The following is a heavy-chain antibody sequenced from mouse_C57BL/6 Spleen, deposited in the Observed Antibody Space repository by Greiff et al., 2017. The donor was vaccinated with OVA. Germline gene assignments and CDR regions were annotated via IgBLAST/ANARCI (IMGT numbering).Heavy chain of an antibody. D-gene: IGHD2-4*01. CDR3: TTRDYGFDY. CDR1: GFTITDDY. V-gene: IGHV14-4*01. J-gene: IGHJ2*01. Sequence: VHVKQSGAELVRPGASVKLSCTASGFTITDDYMNWVKQRPEQGLEWIGWIDPENGDTEYASKFQGKATLTADTSSNTAYLQLSSLTSEDTAVYYCTTRDYGFDYWGQGTTLTVSS. CDR2: IDPENGDT.